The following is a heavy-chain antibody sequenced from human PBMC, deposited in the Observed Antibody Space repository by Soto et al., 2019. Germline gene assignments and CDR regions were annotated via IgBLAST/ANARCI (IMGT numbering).Heavy chain of an antibody. J-gene: IGHJ5*02. V-gene: IGHV3-48*02. CDR2: ISSSSSTI. CDR1: GFTCISYS. D-gene: IGHD3-3*01. Sequence: RHSCAVAGFTCISYSMNRVRQAPGKGLEWVSYISSSSSTIYYADSVKGRFTISRDNAKNSLYLQMNSLRDEDTAVYYCARESRFLEWLALNWFDPWGQGTLVTVSS. CDR3: ARESRFLEWLALNWFDP.